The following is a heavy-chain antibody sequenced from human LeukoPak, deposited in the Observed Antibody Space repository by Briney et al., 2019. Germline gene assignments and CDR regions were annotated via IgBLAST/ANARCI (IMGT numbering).Heavy chain of an antibody. D-gene: IGHD4-17*01. J-gene: IGHJ4*02. CDR1: GDSISSYY. V-gene: IGHV4-4*07. CDR2: MYISGSI. Sequence: PSETLSLTCTVSGDSISSYYWNWIRQPAGKGLEWIGRMYISGSINYNPSLKSRVTMSVDRSRNQFSLKLTSATAADTAIYYCARWKYVDYERTFDYWGQGTLVTVSS. CDR3: ARWKYVDYERTFDY.